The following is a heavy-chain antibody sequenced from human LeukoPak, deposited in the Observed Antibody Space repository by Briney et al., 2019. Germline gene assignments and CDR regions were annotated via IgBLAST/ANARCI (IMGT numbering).Heavy chain of an antibody. CDR3: ARGNNYCDSSGPLDY. V-gene: IGHV3-53*01. CDR2: IYNGGST. CDR1: GFTVSSNY. Sequence: GGSLRLSCAASGFTVSSNYMSWVRQAPGKGLEWGSIIYNGGSTYYADSVKGRFTISRDNSKNTLYLQMNSLRAEDTAVYYCARGNNYCDSSGPLDYWGQGTLVTVSS. D-gene: IGHD3-22*01. J-gene: IGHJ4*02.